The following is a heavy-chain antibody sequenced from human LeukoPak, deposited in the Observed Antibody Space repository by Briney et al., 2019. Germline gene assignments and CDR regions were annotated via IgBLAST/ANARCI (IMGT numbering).Heavy chain of an antibody. Sequence: GGSLRLSCAASGSTVSSNYMSWVRQAPGKGLEWVSVIYSGGSTYYADSVKGRFTISRDNSKNTLYLQMNSLRAEDTAVYYCARGVRYYDSSGYYLGYWGQGTLVTVSS. CDR3: ARGVRYYDSSGYYLGY. V-gene: IGHV3-66*02. D-gene: IGHD3-22*01. CDR1: GSTVSSNY. J-gene: IGHJ4*02. CDR2: IYSGGST.